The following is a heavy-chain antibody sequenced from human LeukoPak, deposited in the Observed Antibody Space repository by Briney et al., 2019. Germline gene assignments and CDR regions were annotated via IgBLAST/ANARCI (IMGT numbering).Heavy chain of an antibody. D-gene: IGHD5-24*01. J-gene: IGHJ4*02. CDR2: IYYTGTT. Sequence: SETLSLTCSVSGGYIITSDHYWGWIRQPPGKGLEWIGSIYYTGTTSTNPFFKSRVTLSVDTSKNQFSLKLSSVTAADTAVYYCAGRGHYRDGYNLAYWGQGTLVTVSS. CDR1: GGYIITSDHY. V-gene: IGHV4-39*07. CDR3: AGRGHYRDGYNLAY.